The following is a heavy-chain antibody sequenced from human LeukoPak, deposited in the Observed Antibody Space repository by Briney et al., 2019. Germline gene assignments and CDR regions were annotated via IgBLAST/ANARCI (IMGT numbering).Heavy chain of an antibody. V-gene: IGHV1-2*02. Sequence: ASVKVSCKTSEYTFTGYYMHWVRQAPGQGLEWMGWINPNSGDTNYAQKFQGRVTMTRDTSISTAYMELSRLRSDDTAVYYCARDLPNPRYNGDLFDYWGQGTLVTVSS. J-gene: IGHJ4*02. CDR2: INPNSGDT. CDR1: EYTFTGYY. CDR3: ARDLPNPRYNGDLFDY. D-gene: IGHD4-17*01.